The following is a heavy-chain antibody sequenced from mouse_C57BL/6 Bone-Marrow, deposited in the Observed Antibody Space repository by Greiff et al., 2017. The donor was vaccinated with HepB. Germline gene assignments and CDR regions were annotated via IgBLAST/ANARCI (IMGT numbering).Heavy chain of an antibody. D-gene: IGHD2-5*01. CDR3: PRPYYTNYAFAY. V-gene: IGHV1-55*01. J-gene: IGHJ3*01. CDR1: GYTFTSYW. CDR2: IYPGSGST. Sequence: QVQLQQSGAELVKPGASVKMSCKASGYTFTSYWITWVKQRPGQGLEWIGDIYPGSGSTNYNEKFKSKATLTVYTSSSTAYMQLSSLTSEDSSVYYCPRPYYTNYAFAYWGQGTLVTVSA.